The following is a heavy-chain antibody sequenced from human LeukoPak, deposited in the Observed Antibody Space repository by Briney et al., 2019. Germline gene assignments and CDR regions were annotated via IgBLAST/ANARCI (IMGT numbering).Heavy chain of an antibody. CDR3: AREGRGYYGDFDY. CDR2: ISRSGTTI. CDR1: GFIFSDHD. J-gene: IGHJ4*02. Sequence: PGGSLRLSCAASGFIFSDHDMDWIRQAPGKGLEWISYISRSGTTIYYADSVKGRFTISRDNADNSLYLQLNSLRAEDTAVYYCAREGRGYYGDFDYWGQGTLVTVSS. V-gene: IGHV3-11*01. D-gene: IGHD3-22*01.